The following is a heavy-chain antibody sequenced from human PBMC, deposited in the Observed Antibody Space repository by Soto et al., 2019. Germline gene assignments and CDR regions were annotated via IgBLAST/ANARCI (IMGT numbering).Heavy chain of an antibody. CDR1: GGSFSGYY. CDR2: INHSGST. V-gene: IGHV4-34*01. D-gene: IGHD3-10*01. Sequence: SETLSLTCAVYGGSFSGYYWSWIRQPPGKGLEWIGEINHSGSTNYNPSLKSRVTISVDTSKNQFSLKLSSVTAADTAVYYCARGPRLLWFGVPAGWFDPWGQGTLVTVSS. CDR3: ARGPRLLWFGVPAGWFDP. J-gene: IGHJ5*02.